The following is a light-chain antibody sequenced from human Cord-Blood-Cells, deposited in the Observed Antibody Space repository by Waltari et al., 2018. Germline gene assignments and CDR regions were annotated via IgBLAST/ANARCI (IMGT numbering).Light chain of an antibody. Sequence: DIVMTQYPDSLAVSLGERATINCKSSQCVLYSSNNKNYLAWYQQKPGQPPKLLIYWASTRESGVPDRFSGSGSGTDFTLTISSLQAEDVAVYYCQQYYSTPPAFGQGTKVEIK. CDR1: QCVLYSSNNKNY. CDR2: WAS. CDR3: QQYYSTPPA. J-gene: IGKJ1*01. V-gene: IGKV4-1*01.